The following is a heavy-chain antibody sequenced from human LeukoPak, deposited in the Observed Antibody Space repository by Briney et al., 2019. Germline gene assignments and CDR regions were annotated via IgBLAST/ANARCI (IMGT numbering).Heavy chain of an antibody. CDR3: VRDQGSSGSRRAFDI. V-gene: IGHV4-59*01. CDR2: IYYSGST. CDR1: GVSISSYY. J-gene: IGHJ3*02. Sequence: SETLSLTCTVSGVSISSYYWSWIRQPPGKGLEWIGYIYYSGSTNYNPSLKSRVTISVDTSKNQFSLKLRSVNAADTAVYYCVRDQGSSGSRRAFDIWGQGTMVTVSS. D-gene: IGHD1-26*01.